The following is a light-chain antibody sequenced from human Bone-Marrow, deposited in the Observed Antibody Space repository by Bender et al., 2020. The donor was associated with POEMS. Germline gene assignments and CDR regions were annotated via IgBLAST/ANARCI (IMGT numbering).Light chain of an antibody. CDR3: CSFVGGVV. CDR2: DGG. CDR1: TTDGGSYNR. Sequence: QSALTQPASVSGSPGQSITISCSGTTTDGGSYNRVSWYQHHPGKAPKLIIYDGGRRPSGVSNRFSASKSGDTASLTIAGLQAEDEADYYCCSFVGGVVFGGGTKVTVL. V-gene: IGLV2-23*01. J-gene: IGLJ3*02.